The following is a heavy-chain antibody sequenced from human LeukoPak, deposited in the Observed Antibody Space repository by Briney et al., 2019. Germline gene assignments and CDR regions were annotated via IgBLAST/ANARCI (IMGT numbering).Heavy chain of an antibody. CDR1: GGSIRGYY. D-gene: IGHD3-16*01. Sequence: SYTLSLACTVSGGSIRGYYWIWMRQPPGKGLEWIGYIHYSGSTNQNPSLKSRVTISADTSKTQFPLELSSVTAADTAVYYCARVAPYPRIWASDYWGQGTLVTVSS. CDR3: ARVAPYPRIWASDY. V-gene: IGHV4-59*12. CDR2: IHYSGST. J-gene: IGHJ4*02.